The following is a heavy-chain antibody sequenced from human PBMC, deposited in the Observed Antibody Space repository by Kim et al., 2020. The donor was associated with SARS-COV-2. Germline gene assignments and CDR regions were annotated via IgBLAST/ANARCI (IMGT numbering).Heavy chain of an antibody. J-gene: IGHJ3*01. CDR3: AADGSLVWFGPPDSFDF. CDR2: IVVGRGNT. CDR1: GFTFSTSA. Sequence: SVKVSCKASGFTFSTSAVQWVRQARGERLEWIGWIVVGRGNTKTALDFQERVTITRDMSTSTVYMELSSLTSDDTAVYYCAADGSLVWFGPPDSFDFWGQGTLVTVSS. D-gene: IGHD3-10*01. V-gene: IGHV1-58*01.